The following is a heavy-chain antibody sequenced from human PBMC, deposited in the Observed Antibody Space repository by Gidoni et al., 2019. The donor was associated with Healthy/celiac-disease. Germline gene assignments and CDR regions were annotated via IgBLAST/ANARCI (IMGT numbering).Heavy chain of an antibody. CDR2: MSGSGGST. D-gene: IGHD2-15*01. Sequence: EVQLLESGGGLVQPGGSMRLSCAASGFPLSRNAMGWVRQATGKGLEWVSAMSGSGGSTYYADSVKGRFTISRDNSKNTLYLQMNSLRAEDTAVYYCAKALPSPYCSGGSCYPGYYMDVWGKGTTVTVSS. V-gene: IGHV3-23*01. CDR3: AKALPSPYCSGGSCYPGYYMDV. J-gene: IGHJ6*03. CDR1: GFPLSRNA.